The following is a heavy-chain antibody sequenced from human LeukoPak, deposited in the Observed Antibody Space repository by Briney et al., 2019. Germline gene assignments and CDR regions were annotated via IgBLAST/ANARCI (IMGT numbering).Heavy chain of an antibody. CDR1: GFTFSSYH. CDR3: ARGGSSCFDS. D-gene: IGHD6-13*01. Sequence: GGSLRLSCAASGFTFSSYHMNWVRQAPGKGLEWVSYISSSGTIYYADSVKGRSTTSRDNAKNSLYLQMNNLRDEDTAVYYCARGGSSCFDSWGQGTLVTVSS. J-gene: IGHJ4*02. V-gene: IGHV3-48*02. CDR2: ISSSGTI.